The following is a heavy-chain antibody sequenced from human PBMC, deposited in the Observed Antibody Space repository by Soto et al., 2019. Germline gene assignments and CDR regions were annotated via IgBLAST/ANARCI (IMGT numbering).Heavy chain of an antibody. J-gene: IGHJ5*02. V-gene: IGHV4-39*01. D-gene: IGHD6-6*01. CDR1: GGSVSSSSYY. Sequence: PXATLALTFIVSGGSVSSSSYYWGWIRQPPGKGLEWIGSIYYSGSTCYNPSLKSRVTISVDTSKNQFSLKLSSVTAADTAVFYCARHRARNWFDPWGQGTLVTVSS. CDR2: IYYSGST. CDR3: ARHRARNWFDP.